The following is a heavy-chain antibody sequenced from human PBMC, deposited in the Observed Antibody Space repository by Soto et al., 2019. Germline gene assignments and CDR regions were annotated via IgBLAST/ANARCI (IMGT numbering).Heavy chain of an antibody. D-gene: IGHD3-22*01. J-gene: IGHJ5*02. CDR1: GYTFTSYG. V-gene: IGHV1-18*01. CDR2: ISAYNGNT. Sequence: ASVKVSCKASGYTFTSYGISWVRQAPGQGLEWMGWISAYNGNTNYAQKLQGRVTMTTDTSTSTAYMEPRSLRSDDTAVYYCARVASSGYLNWFDPWGQGTPVTVSS. CDR3: ARVASSGYLNWFDP.